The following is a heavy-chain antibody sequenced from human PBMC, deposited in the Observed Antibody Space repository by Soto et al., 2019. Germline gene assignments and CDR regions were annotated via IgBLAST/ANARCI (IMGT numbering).Heavy chain of an antibody. J-gene: IGHJ6*02. V-gene: IGHV1-3*01. CDR3: ARPVAVAGSGHYYYGMDV. Sequence: ASVKVSCKASGYTFTSYAMHWVRQAPGQRLEWMGWINAGNGNTKYSQKFQGRVTITRDTSASTAYMELSSLRSEDTAVYYCARPVAVAGSGHYYYGMDVWGQGTTVTVSS. CDR2: INAGNGNT. D-gene: IGHD6-19*01. CDR1: GYTFTSYA.